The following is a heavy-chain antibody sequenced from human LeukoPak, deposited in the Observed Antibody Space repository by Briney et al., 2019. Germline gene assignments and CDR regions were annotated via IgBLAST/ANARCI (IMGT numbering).Heavy chain of an antibody. Sequence: ASVKVSCKASGYTFTSYGISWVRQAPGQGLEWMGWISAYNGNTNYAQKLQGRDTMTTDTSTSTAYMELRSLRSDDTAVYYCARDQGIVATILGDYYYGMDVWGQGTTVTVSS. CDR1: GYTFTSYG. CDR2: ISAYNGNT. J-gene: IGHJ6*02. D-gene: IGHD5-12*01. CDR3: ARDQGIVATILGDYYYGMDV. V-gene: IGHV1-18*01.